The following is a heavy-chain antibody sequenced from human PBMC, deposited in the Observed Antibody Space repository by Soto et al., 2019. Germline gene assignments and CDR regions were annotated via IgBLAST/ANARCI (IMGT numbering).Heavy chain of an antibody. J-gene: IGHJ5*02. V-gene: IGHV5-51*01. CDR3: ARVGREDWLDP. CDR1: GYSFTSYW. CDR2: ILPGDSDT. D-gene: IGHD3-3*01. Sequence: PGESLKISCKSSGYSFTSYWIGWVRQMPGKGLEWMGNILPGDSDTRYSASFQGQVTISADKSISTAYLQWSSLKASDTAMYYCARVGREDWLDPWGQGTLVTVSS.